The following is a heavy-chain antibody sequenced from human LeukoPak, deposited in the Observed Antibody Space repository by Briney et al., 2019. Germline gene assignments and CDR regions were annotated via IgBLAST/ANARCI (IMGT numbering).Heavy chain of an antibody. D-gene: IGHD1-26*01. Sequence: TGQSLRLSTAAAGFTLDDYAMHRVRQAPGKSQKWVSGIGWVSGSIGYAVSVKGRFTISSDNAKNSLYLQMNSLRAEDTALYYCAKDIGGSYGFDYWGQGTLVTVSS. CDR2: IGWVSGSI. J-gene: IGHJ4*02. V-gene: IGHV3-9*01. CDR3: AKDIGGSYGFDY. CDR1: GFTLDDYA.